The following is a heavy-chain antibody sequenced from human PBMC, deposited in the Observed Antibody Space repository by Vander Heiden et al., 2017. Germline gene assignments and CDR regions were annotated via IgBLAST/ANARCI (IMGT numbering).Heavy chain of an antibody. J-gene: IGHJ5*02. CDR3: AREGKAGSKVWFDP. V-gene: IGHV4-34*01. CDR2: INDSGST. D-gene: IGHD6-19*01. Sequence: QVQLQPWCAGLVKPSETPSLNCAAHGGSFSGYYWRWPRQPPGKGLEWSGEINDSGSTNYNPSLKSRVTISLDTSKNQFSLKLRAVTAADTAVYYCAREGKAGSKVWFDPWGQGTLVTVSS. CDR1: GGSFSGYY.